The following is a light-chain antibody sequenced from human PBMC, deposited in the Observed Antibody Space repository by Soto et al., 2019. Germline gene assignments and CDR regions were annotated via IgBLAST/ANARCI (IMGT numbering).Light chain of an antibody. CDR3: TSYSTSSTLV. Sequence: QSALTQPASVSGSPGQSITISCTGTSSDVGAYNYVSWYQQHPGKVPKLMIFDVGNRPSGVSNRFSGSKSGNTASLTISGLQADDEADYYCTSYSTSSTLVFGGGTKLTVL. V-gene: IGLV2-14*01. CDR2: DVG. J-gene: IGLJ2*01. CDR1: SSDVGAYNY.